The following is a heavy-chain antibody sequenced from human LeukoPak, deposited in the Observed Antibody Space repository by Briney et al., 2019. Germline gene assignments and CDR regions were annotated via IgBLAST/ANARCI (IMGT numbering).Heavy chain of an antibody. J-gene: IGHJ6*02. CDR2: ISSSSSTI. CDR1: GLTFSSYN. Sequence: GGSLRLSCAASGLTFSSYNMNWVRQAPGKGLEWFSYISSSSSTIYYVDSVKGRFTISRDNAKNSLYLQMNSLRAEDTAVYYCARDGLYGMDVWGQGTTVTVSS. CDR3: ARDGLYGMDV. V-gene: IGHV3-48*04.